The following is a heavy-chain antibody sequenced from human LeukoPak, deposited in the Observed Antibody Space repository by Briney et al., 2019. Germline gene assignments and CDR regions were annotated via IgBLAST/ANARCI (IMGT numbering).Heavy chain of an antibody. V-gene: IGHV3-30*04. J-gene: IGHJ5*02. CDR3: ARAGQGVRMTTVTTGGWNWFDP. D-gene: IGHD4-17*01. CDR1: GFTFSSYA. Sequence: GGSLRLSCAASGFTFSSYAMHWVRQAPGKGLEWVAVISYDGSNKYYADSVKGRFTISRDNSKNTLYLQMNSLRSEDTAVYYCARAGQGVRMTTVTTGGWNWFDPWGQGTLVTVSS. CDR2: ISYDGSNK.